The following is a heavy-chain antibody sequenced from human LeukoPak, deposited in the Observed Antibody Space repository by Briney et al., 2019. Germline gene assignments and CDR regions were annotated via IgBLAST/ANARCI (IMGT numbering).Heavy chain of an antibody. D-gene: IGHD5-18*01. J-gene: IGHJ4*02. CDR2: ISATGNYI. Sequence: GGSLRLSCAASGFIFSSYSMNWVRQAPGKGLEWVSSISATGNYIYYADSVKGRFTISRDNAKNSLYLQMNSLRAEDTAAYYCARDRSGYTFDDWGQGTLVTVSS. CDR1: GFIFSSYS. V-gene: IGHV3-21*01. CDR3: ARDRSGYTFDD.